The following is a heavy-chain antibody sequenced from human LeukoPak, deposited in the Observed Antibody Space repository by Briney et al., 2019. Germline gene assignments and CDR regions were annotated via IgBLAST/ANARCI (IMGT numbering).Heavy chain of an antibody. CDR2: IYPADSDT. CDR1: GYSFTNYW. D-gene: IGHD3-10*01. V-gene: IGHV5-51*01. J-gene: IGHJ4*02. CDR3: ARQSRDGSKTRGYYFDY. Sequence: GESLKISCKGSGYSFTNYWIGWVRHMPGNGLESMGIIYPADSDTTYSPSFQGQVTISADKSISTVYLQWSSLKASDTAMYYCARQSRDGSKTRGYYFDYWGQGTLVTVSS.